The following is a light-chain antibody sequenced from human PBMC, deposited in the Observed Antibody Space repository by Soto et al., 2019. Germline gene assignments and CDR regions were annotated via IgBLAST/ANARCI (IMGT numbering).Light chain of an antibody. V-gene: IGKV3-15*01. Sequence: EIVMTQSPATLSVSPGERATLSRRASQSVSNNLAWYQKKPGQAPSLLIYGASTRATGIPARFSGGGSVTEFTLTISSLQSEDFAVYYCQQYNNWWTFGQGTRVEI. J-gene: IGKJ1*01. CDR2: GAS. CDR1: QSVSNN. CDR3: QQYNNWWT.